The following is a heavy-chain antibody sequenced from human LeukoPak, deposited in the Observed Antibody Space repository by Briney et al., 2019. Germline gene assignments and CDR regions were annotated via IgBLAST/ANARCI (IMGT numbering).Heavy chain of an antibody. CDR2: INHSGST. Sequence: SETLSLTCTVYGGSFSGYYWSWIRQPPGKGLEWIGEINHSGSTNYNPSLKSRVTISVDTSKNQFSLKLSSVTAADTAVYYCARGRRGYSYGYCFDYWGQGTLVTVSS. J-gene: IGHJ4*02. CDR1: GGSFSGYY. V-gene: IGHV4-34*01. CDR3: ARGRRGYSYGYCFDY. D-gene: IGHD5-18*01.